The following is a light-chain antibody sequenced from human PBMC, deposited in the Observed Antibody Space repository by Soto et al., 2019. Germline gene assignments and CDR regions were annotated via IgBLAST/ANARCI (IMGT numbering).Light chain of an antibody. V-gene: IGKV1-17*01. J-gene: IGKJ1*01. CDR1: QGIGNE. Sequence: EIQMTQSPSSMSASVGDRVTITCRASQGIGNELGWYQHKPGKAPRCLIYAASSLRSGVPSRFSGSGSGTEFTLTISILQPEGLATYYCLHHYSYPWTSGQGTKVDIK. CDR3: LHHYSYPWT. CDR2: AAS.